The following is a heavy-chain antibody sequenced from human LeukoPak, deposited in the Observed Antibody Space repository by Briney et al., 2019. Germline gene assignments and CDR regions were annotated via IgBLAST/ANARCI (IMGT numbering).Heavy chain of an antibody. CDR3: AKDRGSTSHRYMDV. CDR2: IRYDGSNK. Sequence: GGSLRPSCAASGFTFSSYGMHWVRQAPGKGLEWVAFIRYDGSNKYYADSVKGRFTISRDNSKNTLYLQMNSLRAEDTAVYYCAKDRGSTSHRYMDVWGKGTTVTVSS. CDR1: GFTFSSYG. V-gene: IGHV3-30*02. D-gene: IGHD2-2*01. J-gene: IGHJ6*03.